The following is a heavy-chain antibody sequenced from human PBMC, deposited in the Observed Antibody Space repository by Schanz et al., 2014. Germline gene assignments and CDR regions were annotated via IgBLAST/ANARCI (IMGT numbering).Heavy chain of an antibody. J-gene: IGHJ6*02. V-gene: IGHV1-2*02. D-gene: IGHD3-10*01. CDR1: GYTFTDYY. CDR2: INPNSGGT. Sequence: QVQLVQSGAEVKTPGASVKVSCKASGYTFTDYYMHWVRQAPGQGLEWVGWINPNSGGTNYPQRIQGRVTMTRDTSINTAYMELSRLGSDDTAVYYCAREKYYDGSGSSIFYYYGMDVWGQGTTVTVSS. CDR3: AREKYYDGSGSSIFYYYGMDV.